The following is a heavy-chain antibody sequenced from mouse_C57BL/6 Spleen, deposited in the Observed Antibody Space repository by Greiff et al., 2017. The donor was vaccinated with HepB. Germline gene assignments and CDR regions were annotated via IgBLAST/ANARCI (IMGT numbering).Heavy chain of an antibody. CDR3: VRGYDEFMDY. D-gene: IGHD2-2*01. V-gene: IGHV1-76*01. CDR2: IYPGSGNT. J-gene: IGHJ4*01. Sequence: QVQLKESGAELVRPGASVKLSCKASGYTFTDYYINWVKQRPGQGLEWIARIYPGSGNTYYNEKFKGKATLTAEKSSSTAYMQLSSLTSEDSAVYFCVRGYDEFMDYWGQGTSVTVSS. CDR1: GYTFTDYY.